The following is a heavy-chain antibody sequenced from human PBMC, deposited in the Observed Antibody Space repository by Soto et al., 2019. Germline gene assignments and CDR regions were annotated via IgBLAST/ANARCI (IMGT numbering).Heavy chain of an antibody. CDR2: IPSDGSNK. D-gene: IGHD3-16*01. Sequence: QVQLVESGGGVVQPGRSLRLSCAAPGFTFSTYGMFWVRQPPGKGLGWVAAIPSDGSNKYYADSVKGRFTTSRDNSKNALFVQRGSLRTETAAVYYCAKDFHPSQSYALCNWLDPWGQGTLVTVSS. CDR1: GFTFSTYG. CDR3: AKDFHPSQSYALCNWLDP. J-gene: IGHJ5*02. V-gene: IGHV3-30*18.